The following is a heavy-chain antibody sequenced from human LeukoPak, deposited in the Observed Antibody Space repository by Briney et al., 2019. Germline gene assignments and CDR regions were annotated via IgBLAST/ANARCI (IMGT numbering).Heavy chain of an antibody. V-gene: IGHV1-69*04. D-gene: IGHD2/OR15-2a*01. CDR2: IIPILGIA. J-gene: IGHJ1*01. CDR3: ARVRGQYEKYFQH. Sequence: GASVKVSCKASGGTFSSYAISWVRQAPGQGLEWMGRIIPILGIANYAQKFQGRVTITADKSTSTAYMELSSLRSEDTAVYYCARVRGQYEKYFQHWGQGTLVTVSS. CDR1: GGTFSSYA.